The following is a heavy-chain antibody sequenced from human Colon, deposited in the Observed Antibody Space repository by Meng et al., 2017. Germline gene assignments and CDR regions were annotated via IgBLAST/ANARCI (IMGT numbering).Heavy chain of an antibody. V-gene: IGHV1-69*08. CDR1: GGTFNSYS. CDR2: IIPVIGTP. D-gene: IGHD2-21*02. CDR3: AIAGPSYFYF. Sequence: SVKVSCKASGGTFNSYSFAWVRQAPGQGLEWMGRIIPVIGTPHYAQNFQGRITIHADKDTGTVYMEFHSLRSDGTAMYFCAIAGPSYFYFWGQGTLVTVSS. J-gene: IGHJ4*02.